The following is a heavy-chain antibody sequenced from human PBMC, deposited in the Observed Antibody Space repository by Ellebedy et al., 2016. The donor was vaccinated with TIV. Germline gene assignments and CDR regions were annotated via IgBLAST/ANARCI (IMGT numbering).Heavy chain of an antibody. CDR3: AKPKTAVRGAFDI. CDR1: GFIFDDYA. CDR2: ISWDSDNI. D-gene: IGHD3-10*02. J-gene: IGHJ3*02. Sequence: SLKISCAASGFIFDDYAMHWVRQAPGKGLEWVSGISWDSDNIAYADSVKGRFTLSRDKSKNFLYLQMNSLRPEDSALYYCAKPKTAVRGAFDIWGQGTMVIVSS. V-gene: IGHV3-9*01.